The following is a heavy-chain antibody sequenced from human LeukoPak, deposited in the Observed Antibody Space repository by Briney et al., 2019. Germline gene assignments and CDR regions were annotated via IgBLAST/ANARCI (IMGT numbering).Heavy chain of an antibody. CDR2: ISGTGGST. Sequence: GGSLRLSCAASGFTFNNYGMSWVRQAPGKGLEWVSSISGTGGSTYYADSVKGRFTISRDNSKNTLYLQMNSLRAEDTAVYYCAKVWNYPGYFDYWGQGTLVTVSS. D-gene: IGHD1-7*01. J-gene: IGHJ4*02. V-gene: IGHV3-23*01. CDR3: AKVWNYPGYFDY. CDR1: GFTFNNYG.